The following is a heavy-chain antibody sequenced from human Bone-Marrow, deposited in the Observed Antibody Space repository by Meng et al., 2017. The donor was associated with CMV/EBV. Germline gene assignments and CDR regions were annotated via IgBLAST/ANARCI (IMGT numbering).Heavy chain of an antibody. CDR2: ISSSSSYI. CDR1: GFTFSSYS. CDR3: AKSQHGAYYGSGSYYARYYYYGMDV. Sequence: GGSLRLSCAASGFTFSSYSMNWVRQAPGKGLEWVSSISSSSSYIYYADSVKGRFTISRDNSKNTLYLQMNSLRAEDTAVYYCAKSQHGAYYGSGSYYARYYYYGMDVWGQGTTVTVSS. V-gene: IGHV3-21*01. D-gene: IGHD3-10*01. J-gene: IGHJ6*02.